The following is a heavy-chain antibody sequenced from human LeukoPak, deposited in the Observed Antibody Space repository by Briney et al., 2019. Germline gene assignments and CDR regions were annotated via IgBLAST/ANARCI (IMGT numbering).Heavy chain of an antibody. D-gene: IGHD3-16*01. CDR2: IYYSGST. V-gene: IGHV4-38-2*02. Sequence: SETLSLTCTVSGYSISSGYYWGWIRQPPGKGLEWIGTIYYSGSTNYNPPLKSRVTISVDTSKNQFSLKLSSVTAADTAVYYCARGARGGMRGQAKYYYYYYYMDVWGKGTTVTVSS. J-gene: IGHJ6*03. CDR1: GYSISSGYY. CDR3: ARGARGGMRGQAKYYYYYYYMDV.